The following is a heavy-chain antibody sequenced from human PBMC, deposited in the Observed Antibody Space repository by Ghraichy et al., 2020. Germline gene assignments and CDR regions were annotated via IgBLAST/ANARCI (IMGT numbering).Heavy chain of an antibody. V-gene: IGHV4-59*01. Sequence: SETLSLTCTVSGGSISSYYWTWIRQPPGKGLEWIGFIYNSGSTNNNPSLKSRVTISVDTSQNQVSLKLSSVTAADTAVYYWARGRYSGFQYYYYYMDAWGKGTTVTVSS. J-gene: IGHJ6*03. D-gene: IGHD5-12*01. CDR1: GGSISSYY. CDR3: ARGRYSGFQYYYYYMDA. CDR2: IYNSGST.